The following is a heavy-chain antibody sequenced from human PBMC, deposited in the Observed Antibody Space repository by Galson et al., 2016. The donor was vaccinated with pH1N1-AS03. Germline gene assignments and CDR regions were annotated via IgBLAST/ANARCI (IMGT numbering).Heavy chain of an antibody. CDR2: ISPNSGGT. D-gene: IGHD3-3*01. CDR1: GYSFTGYY. CDR3: ARPRGWSGHDAFDI. V-gene: IGHV1-2*06. Sequence: SCKATGYSFTGYYMHRVRQAPGQGLEWLGRISPNSGGTKYAQKFQGRVTMTTDTSISTAYMELSSLRSEDTAVYYCARPRGWSGHDAFDIWGQGTMVTVSS. J-gene: IGHJ3*02.